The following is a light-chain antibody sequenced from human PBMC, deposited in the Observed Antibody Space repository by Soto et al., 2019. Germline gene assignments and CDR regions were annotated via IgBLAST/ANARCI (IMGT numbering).Light chain of an antibody. CDR1: NSNIGSNS. CDR3: GAWDSSLTAVV. V-gene: IGLV1-51*01. Sequence: QSVLTQPPSVSAAPGQKVTISCSGSNSNIGSNSASWYQQLPGTAPKLLIFDSNKRSSGIPARFAGAKSGTSAALGITGLQTGDEAEYYCGAWDSSLTAVVFGGGTKLTVL. CDR2: DSN. J-gene: IGLJ2*01.